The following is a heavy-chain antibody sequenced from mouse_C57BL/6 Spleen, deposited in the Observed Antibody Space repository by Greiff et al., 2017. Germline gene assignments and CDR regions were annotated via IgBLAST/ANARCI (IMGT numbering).Heavy chain of an antibody. CDR2: FYPGSGSI. D-gene: IGHD2-2*01. CDR1: GYTFTEYT. Sequence: VKLQQSGAELVKPGASVKLSCKASGYTFTEYTIHWVKQRSGQGLEWIGWFYPGSGSIKYNEKFKDKATLTADKSSSTVYMELSRLTSEDSAVYFCARHEGYGYDDETGFAYWGQGTLVTVSA. J-gene: IGHJ3*01. V-gene: IGHV1-62-2*01. CDR3: ARHEGYGYDDETGFAY.